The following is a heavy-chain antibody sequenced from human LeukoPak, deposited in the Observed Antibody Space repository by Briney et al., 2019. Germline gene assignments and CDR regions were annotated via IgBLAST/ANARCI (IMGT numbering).Heavy chain of an antibody. CDR2: ISAYNGNT. D-gene: IGHD2-2*01. CDR3: ARISYCSSTSCYPYDY. J-gene: IGHJ4*02. CDR1: GYTFTSYG. Sequence: ASVKVSCKASGYTFTSYGISWVRQAPGQGLEWMGWISAYNGNTNYAQKLQGRVTMTTDTSTSTAYMELRSLRSDDTAVYYCARISYCSSTSCYPYDYWGQGTLVTVSS. V-gene: IGHV1-18*01.